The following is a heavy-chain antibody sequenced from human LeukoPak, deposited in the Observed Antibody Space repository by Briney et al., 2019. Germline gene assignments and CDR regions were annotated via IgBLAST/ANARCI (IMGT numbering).Heavy chain of an antibody. CDR3: TRGRSYYYDSSGFDY. J-gene: IGHJ4*02. D-gene: IGHD3-22*01. CDR2: IRSKAYGGTT. V-gene: IGHV3-49*04. CDR1: GFTFGDYA. Sequence: GSLRLSCTASGFTFGDYAMSWVRQAPGKGLEWVGFIRSKAYGGTTEYAASVKGRFTISRDDSKSIAYLQMNSLKTEDTAVYYCTRGRSYYYDSSGFDYWGQGTLVTVSS.